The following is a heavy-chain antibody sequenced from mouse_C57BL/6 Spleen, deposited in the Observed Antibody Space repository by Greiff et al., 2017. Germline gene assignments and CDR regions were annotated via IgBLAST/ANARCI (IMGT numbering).Heavy chain of an antibody. CDR3: ARTPYGNSAWFAY. V-gene: IGHV1-80*01. D-gene: IGHD2-1*01. Sequence: VHLVESGAELVKPGASVKISCKASGYAFSSYWMNWVKQRPGKGLEWIGQIYPGDGDTNYNGKFKGKATLTADKSSSTAYMQLSSLTSEDSAVYFCARTPYGNSAWFAYWGQGTLVTVSA. CDR1: GYAFSSYW. J-gene: IGHJ3*01. CDR2: IYPGDGDT.